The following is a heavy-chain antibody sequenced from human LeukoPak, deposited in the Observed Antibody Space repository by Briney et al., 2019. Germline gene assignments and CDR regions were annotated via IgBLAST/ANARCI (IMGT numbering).Heavy chain of an antibody. V-gene: IGHV3-30*02. D-gene: IGHD6-19*01. CDR2: IRYDGSNK. Sequence: PGGSLRLSCAASGFTFSSYAMHWVRQAPGKGLEWVAFIRYDGSNKYYADSVKGRFTISRDNSKNTLYLQMNSLRAEDTAVYYCAKDREVVAGTEEFDYWGQGTLVTVSS. CDR3: AKDREVVAGTEEFDY. CDR1: GFTFSSYA. J-gene: IGHJ4*02.